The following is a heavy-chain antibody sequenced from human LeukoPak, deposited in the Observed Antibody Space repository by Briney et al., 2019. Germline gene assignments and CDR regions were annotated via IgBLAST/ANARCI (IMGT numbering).Heavy chain of an antibody. CDR1: GFTFSSYG. D-gene: IGHD6-19*01. J-gene: IGHJ5*02. V-gene: IGHV3-30*02. Sequence: GGSLRLSCAASGFTFSSYGMHWVRQAPGKGLEWVAFIRYDGSNKYYADSVKGRFTISRDNSKNTLYLQMNSLRSEDTAVYYCARDPPYSSGLNWFDPWGQGTLVTVSS. CDR3: ARDPPYSSGLNWFDP. CDR2: IRYDGSNK.